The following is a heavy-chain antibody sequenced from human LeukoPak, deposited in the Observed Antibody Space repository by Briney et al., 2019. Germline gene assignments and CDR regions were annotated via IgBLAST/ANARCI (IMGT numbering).Heavy chain of an antibody. D-gene: IGHD1-26*01. J-gene: IGHJ6*02. Sequence: ASVKVSCKASGYTYTSYDINWVRQATGQGLEWMGWMNPNSGNTGYAQKFQGRVTMTRNTSISTAYMELSSLRSEDTAVYYCARPPVGDPYYYGMDVWGQGTTVTVSS. V-gene: IGHV1-8*01. CDR2: MNPNSGNT. CDR1: GYTYTSYD. CDR3: ARPPVGDPYYYGMDV.